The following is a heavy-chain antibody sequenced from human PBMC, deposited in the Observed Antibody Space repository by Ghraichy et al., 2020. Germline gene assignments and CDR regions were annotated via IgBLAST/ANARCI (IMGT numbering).Heavy chain of an antibody. Sequence: SETLSLTCTVSGGSISSSSYYWGWIRQPPGKGLEWIGSIYYSGSTYYNPSLKSRVTISVDTSKNQFSLKLSSVTAADTAVYYCARLGDGGSYPDYWGQGTLVTVSS. V-gene: IGHV4-39*01. CDR2: IYYSGST. J-gene: IGHJ4*02. CDR3: ARLGDGGSYPDY. CDR1: GGSISSSSYY. D-gene: IGHD1-26*01.